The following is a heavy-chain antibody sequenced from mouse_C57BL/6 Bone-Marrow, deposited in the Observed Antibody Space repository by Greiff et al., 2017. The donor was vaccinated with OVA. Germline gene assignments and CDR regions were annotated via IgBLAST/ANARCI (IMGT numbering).Heavy chain of an antibody. J-gene: IGHJ2*01. V-gene: IGHV1-59*01. CDR1: GYTFTSYW. CDR2: IDPSDSYT. D-gene: IGHD1-1*01. Sequence: QVQLQQPGAELVRPGTSVKLSCKASGYTFTSYWMHWVKQRPGQGLEWIGVIDPSDSYTNYNQKFKGKATLTVDTSSSTAYMQLSSLTSEDSAVYYCARGQITTVVATDFDYWGQGTTRTVSS. CDR3: ARGQITTVVATDFDY.